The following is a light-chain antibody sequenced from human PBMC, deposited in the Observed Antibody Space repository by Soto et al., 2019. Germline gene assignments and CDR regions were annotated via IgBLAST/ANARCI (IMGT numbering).Light chain of an antibody. V-gene: IGLV2-14*01. CDR1: TSDIGVYEY. CDR3: SSYTTSSTVV. Sequence: QSVLTQPASVSGSPGQSITISCTGTTSDIGVYEYVSWYQHHPGKAPKLMIYEVNNRPSGVSNRFSGSKSADTASLTISGLQAEDEADYYCSSYTTSSTVVFGGGTQLTVL. CDR2: EVN. J-gene: IGLJ2*01.